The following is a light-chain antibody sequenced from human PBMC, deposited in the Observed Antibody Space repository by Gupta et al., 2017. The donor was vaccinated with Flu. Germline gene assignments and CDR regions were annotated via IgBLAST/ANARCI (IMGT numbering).Light chain of an antibody. CDR2: GTS. CDR1: NYNIGAGYD. V-gene: IGLV1-40*01. J-gene: IGLJ3*02. Sequence: QLVLSQPPSFSGALAQTVYISCTGANYNIGAGYDVHWYQHIPGAAPKLLIFGTSNRPSGVPARFSGSKSDTSASLAIAGLQAEDEADYYCQSYDSNLSNWVFGGGTKLTV. CDR3: QSYDSNLSNWV.